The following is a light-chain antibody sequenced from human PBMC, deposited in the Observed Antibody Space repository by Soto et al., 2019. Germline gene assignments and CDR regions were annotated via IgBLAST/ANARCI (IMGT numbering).Light chain of an antibody. J-gene: IGKJ4*01. CDR1: QNIENY. CDR3: QQTYSIPST. CDR2: SAS. V-gene: IGKV1-39*01. Sequence: IQVIQSPSSLSAYVGDRLTISCRASQNIENYLNWYRHKPGKAPELLIPSASIVQSGVPSRFSGAGFGTDFTLTISSLQPEDFTTFVCQQTYSIPSTFGRGTKVDI.